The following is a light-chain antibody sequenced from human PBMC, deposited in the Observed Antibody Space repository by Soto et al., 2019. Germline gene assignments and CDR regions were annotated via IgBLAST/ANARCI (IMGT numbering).Light chain of an antibody. Sequence: EIVLTQSPGTLSLSPGERATLSCRASQSVSSSYLAWYQQKPGQAPRLLIYGASSRATGIPDRFSGSGSETDFTLTISRLEPEDCAVYYGQQYGSSSWTFGQGTKVEIK. CDR2: GAS. CDR3: QQYGSSSWT. V-gene: IGKV3-20*01. J-gene: IGKJ1*01. CDR1: QSVSSSY.